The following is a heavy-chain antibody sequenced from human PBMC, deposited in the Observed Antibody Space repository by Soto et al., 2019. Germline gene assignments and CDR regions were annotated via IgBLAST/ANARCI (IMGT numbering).Heavy chain of an antibody. Sequence: GGSLRLSWAASGFTFSGSAMHWVRQASGKGLEWVGRIRSKANSYATAYAASVKGRFTISRDDSKNTAYLQMNSLKTEDTAVYYCTSPMIVVVRDAFDIWGQGTMVTVSS. V-gene: IGHV3-73*01. D-gene: IGHD3-22*01. CDR1: GFTFSGSA. J-gene: IGHJ3*02. CDR2: IRSKANSYAT. CDR3: TSPMIVVVRDAFDI.